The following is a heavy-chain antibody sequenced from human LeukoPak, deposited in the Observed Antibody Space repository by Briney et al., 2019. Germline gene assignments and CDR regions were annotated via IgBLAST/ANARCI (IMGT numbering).Heavy chain of an antibody. CDR3: VVCATETWFDP. J-gene: IGHJ5*01. CDR1: GFTFSNAW. Sequence: SGGSLRLSCVVSGFTFSNAWMNWVRQAPGKGLEWVGRIKSKAVGGTVDYAAPVKGRFTISRVDSKNTVYLLMNNLKTEDTAVYFPVVCATETWFDPWGQGSLVIVSS. CDR2: IKSKAVGGTV. D-gene: IGHD2-15*01. V-gene: IGHV3-15*03.